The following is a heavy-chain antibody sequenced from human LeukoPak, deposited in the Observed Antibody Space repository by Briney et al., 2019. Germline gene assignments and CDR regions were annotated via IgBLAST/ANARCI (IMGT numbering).Heavy chain of an antibody. CDR2: ISSSSSYI. Sequence: GGSLRLSCAASGFTFSSYNMNWVRQAPGKGLEWVSSISSSSSYIYYADSVKGRFTISRDNAKNSLYLQMNSLRAEDTAVYYCARSPTEYYDSSGFDYWGQETLVTVSS. CDR3: ARSPTEYYDSSGFDY. V-gene: IGHV3-21*01. D-gene: IGHD3-22*01. J-gene: IGHJ4*02. CDR1: GFTFSSYN.